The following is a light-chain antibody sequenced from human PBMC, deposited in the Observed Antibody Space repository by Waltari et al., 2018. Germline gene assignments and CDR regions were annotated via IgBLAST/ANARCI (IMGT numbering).Light chain of an antibody. CDR1: QSVTRT. V-gene: IGKV3-20*01. Sequence: EIVLTQSPGTLSLSPGERATLSCRASQSVTRTLAWDQQKPCQAPRLLIYGASNRATGIPDRFSGSGSGTDFSLTISRLEPEDFAVYYCQHYLRLPATFGQGTKVEIK. CDR2: GAS. CDR3: QHYLRLPAT. J-gene: IGKJ1*01.